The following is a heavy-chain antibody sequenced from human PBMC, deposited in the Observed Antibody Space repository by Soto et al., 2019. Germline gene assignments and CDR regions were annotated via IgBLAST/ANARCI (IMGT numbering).Heavy chain of an antibody. CDR3: ARARGKYSSSAVPSGWFDP. V-gene: IGHV4-59*01. CDR1: GGSISSYY. J-gene: IGHJ5*02. Sequence: SETLSLTCTVSGGSISSYYWSWIRQPPGKGLEWIGYIYYSGSTNYNPSLKSRVTISVDTSKNQFSLKLSSVTAADTAVYYCARARGKYSSSAVPSGWFDPWGQGTLVTVSS. D-gene: IGHD6-6*01. CDR2: IYYSGST.